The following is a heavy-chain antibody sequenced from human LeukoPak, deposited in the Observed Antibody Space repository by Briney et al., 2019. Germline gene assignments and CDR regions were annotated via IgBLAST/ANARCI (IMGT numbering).Heavy chain of an antibody. Sequence: SETLSLTCTVSGGSISSYYWSWIRQPPGKGLEWIGYIYYSGSTNYNPSLKSRVAISVDTSKSQFSLKLSSVTAADTAVYYCARGDVDTAMVIWGQGTMVTVSS. V-gene: IGHV4-59*01. J-gene: IGHJ3*02. D-gene: IGHD5-18*01. CDR3: ARGDVDTAMVI. CDR2: IYYSGST. CDR1: GGSISSYY.